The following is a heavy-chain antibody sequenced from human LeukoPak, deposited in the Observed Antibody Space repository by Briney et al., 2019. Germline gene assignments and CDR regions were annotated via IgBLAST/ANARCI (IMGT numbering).Heavy chain of an antibody. Sequence: GASVKVSCKASGYTFTSYGISWLRQAPGQGLEWMGWISAYNGNTNYAQKLQGRVTMTTDTSTSTAYMELRSLRSDDTAVYYCARDGTYYYDSSGPSYFDYWGQGTLVTVSS. D-gene: IGHD3-22*01. J-gene: IGHJ4*02. CDR3: ARDGTYYYDSSGPSYFDY. CDR1: GYTFTSYG. V-gene: IGHV1-18*01. CDR2: ISAYNGNT.